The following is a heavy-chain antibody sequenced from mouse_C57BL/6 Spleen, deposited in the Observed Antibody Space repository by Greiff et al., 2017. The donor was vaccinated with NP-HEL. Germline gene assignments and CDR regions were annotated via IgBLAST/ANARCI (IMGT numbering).Heavy chain of an antibody. CDR3: TIPSSGYVPYAMDF. CDR1: GFTFSSYA. D-gene: IGHD3-2*02. CDR2: ISSGGDYI. J-gene: IGHJ4*01. V-gene: IGHV5-9-1*02. Sequence: DVKLVESGEGLVKPGGSLKLSCAASGFTFSSYAMSWVRQTPEKRLEWVAYISSGGDYIYYADTVKGRFTISRDNARNTLYLQMSSLKSEDTAMYYCTIPSSGYVPYAMDFWGQGTSVTVSS.